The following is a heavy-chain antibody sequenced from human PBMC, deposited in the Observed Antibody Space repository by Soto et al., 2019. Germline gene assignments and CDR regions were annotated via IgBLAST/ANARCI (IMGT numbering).Heavy chain of an antibody. V-gene: IGHV1-2*02. CDR3: ARGPGFRYDWFLDY. CDR2: IKPNYGDT. J-gene: IGHJ4*02. CDR1: GYTYSGDY. Sequence: KGSCRASGYTYSGDYVHCGRKATRQGLEWMGWIKPNYGDTDYAQKFRGRVTLTRDTSISTAYMELNRLQYDDTAVYYCARGPGFRYDWFLDYWGQGIVVTVSS. D-gene: IGHD3-9*01.